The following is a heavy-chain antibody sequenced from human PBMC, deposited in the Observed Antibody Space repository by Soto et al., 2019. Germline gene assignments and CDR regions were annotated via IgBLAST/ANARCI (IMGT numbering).Heavy chain of an antibody. Sequence: SETLSLTCAVYGGSFIGYYWTWLRQPPGKGLEWIGEINHSGSTNYNPSLKSRVTISVDASKNQFSLKVTSVTAADTAVYYCATANWSHHYFDPWGQGTLVTVSS. CDR2: INHSGST. CDR3: ATANWSHHYFDP. CDR1: GGSFIGYY. D-gene: IGHD1-1*01. V-gene: IGHV4-34*01. J-gene: IGHJ5*02.